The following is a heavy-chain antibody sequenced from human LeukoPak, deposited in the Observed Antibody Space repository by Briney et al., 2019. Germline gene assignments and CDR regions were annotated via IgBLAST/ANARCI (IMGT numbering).Heavy chain of an antibody. CDR1: GYTFTSYG. Sequence: GASVKVSCKASGYTFTSYGISWVRQAPGQGLEWMGWISAYNGNTSYAQKFQGRVTMTRDTSASTVYMELSSLRSEDTAVYYCASLTRSGSYDYWGQGTLVTVSS. CDR3: ASLTRSGSYDY. J-gene: IGHJ4*02. CDR2: ISAYNGNT. D-gene: IGHD1-26*01. V-gene: IGHV1-18*01.